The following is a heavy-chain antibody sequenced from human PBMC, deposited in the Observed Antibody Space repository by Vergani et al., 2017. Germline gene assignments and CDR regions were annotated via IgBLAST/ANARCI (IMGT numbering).Heavy chain of an antibody. D-gene: IGHD2-2*02. CDR1: GGSFSGYY. CDR3: AREYPPGHYYYMDV. CDR2: MNHSGST. V-gene: IGHV4-34*02. Sequence: QVQLQQWGAGLLKPSETLSLTCAVYGGSFSGYYWSWIRQPPGKGLEWIGEMNHSGSTNYNPSLKSRVTISVDTSKNQFSLKLSSVTAADTAVYYCAREYPPGHYYYMDVWGKGTTVTVSS. J-gene: IGHJ6*03.